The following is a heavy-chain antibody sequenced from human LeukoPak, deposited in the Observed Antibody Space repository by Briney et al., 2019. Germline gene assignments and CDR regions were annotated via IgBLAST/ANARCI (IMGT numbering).Heavy chain of an antibody. Sequence: GGSLRLSCAASGFTFSSYTMSWVRQAPGKGLEWVSAISGSGGSTDYADSVKGRFTISRDNSKNTLYLQMNSLRAEGTAVYYCAKLTPGGNSEGFDYWGQGTLVTVSS. CDR3: AKLTPGGNSEGFDY. CDR1: GFTFSSYT. CDR2: ISGSGGST. J-gene: IGHJ4*02. V-gene: IGHV3-23*01. D-gene: IGHD4-23*01.